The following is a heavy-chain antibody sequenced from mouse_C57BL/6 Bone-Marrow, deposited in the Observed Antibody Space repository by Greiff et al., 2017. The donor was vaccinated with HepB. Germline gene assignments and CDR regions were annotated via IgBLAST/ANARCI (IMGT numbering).Heavy chain of an antibody. CDR2: IHPNSGST. J-gene: IGHJ3*01. CDR3: ARAIYYDYDGGDWFAY. CDR1: GYTFTSYW. D-gene: IGHD2-4*01. Sequence: QVQLQQPGAELVKPGASVKLSCKASGYTFTSYWMHWVKQRPGQGLEWIGMIHPNSGSTNYNEKFKSNATLTVDKSSSTAYMQLSSLTSEDSAVYYCARAIYYDYDGGDWFAYWGQGTLVTVSA. V-gene: IGHV1-64*01.